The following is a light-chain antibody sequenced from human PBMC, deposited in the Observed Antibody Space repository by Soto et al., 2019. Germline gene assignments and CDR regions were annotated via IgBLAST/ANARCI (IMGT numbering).Light chain of an antibody. J-gene: IGKJ1*01. CDR1: QYLSSN. CDR3: QQYNYWPPWT. CDR2: GAS. Sequence: EIVMTQSPASLSVYPGERATLSCRASQYLSSNLAWYQQKPGQAPRLLIYGASTRATGIPARFSGSGSGTEFTLTISSLQSEDFAFYYCQQYNYWPPWTFGQGTRVEIK. V-gene: IGKV3-15*01.